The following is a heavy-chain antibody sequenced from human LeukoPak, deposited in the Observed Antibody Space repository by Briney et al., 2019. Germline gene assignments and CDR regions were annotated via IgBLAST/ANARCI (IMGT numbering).Heavy chain of an antibody. V-gene: IGHV3-23*01. Sequence: LPGGSLRLSCAVSGFTVSSNYMSWARQAPRKGLEWVSAIVGGGGTTFYADSVKGRFTISRDNSKNTVYLQMHSLRAEDTAVYYCAKARLSTGWAYNDYWGQGTLVIVSS. J-gene: IGHJ4*02. CDR1: GFTVSSNY. D-gene: IGHD2-8*02. CDR2: IVGGGGTT. CDR3: AKARLSTGWAYNDY.